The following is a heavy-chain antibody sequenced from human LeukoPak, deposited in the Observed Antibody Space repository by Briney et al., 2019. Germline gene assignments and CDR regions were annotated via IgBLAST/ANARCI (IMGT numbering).Heavy chain of an antibody. CDR2: ISSSSSNI. D-gene: IGHD4-17*01. Sequence: GGSLRLSCAASGFTFSSYSMNWVRQAPGKGLEWVSSISSSSSNIYYADSVKGRFTISRDNAKNSLYLQMNSLRAEDTAVYYCARVAYGAQAFDIWGQGTMVTVSS. J-gene: IGHJ3*02. V-gene: IGHV3-21*01. CDR3: ARVAYGAQAFDI. CDR1: GFTFSSYS.